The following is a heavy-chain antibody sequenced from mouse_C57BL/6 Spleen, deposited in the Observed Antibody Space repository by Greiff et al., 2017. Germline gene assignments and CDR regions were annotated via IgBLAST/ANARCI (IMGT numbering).Heavy chain of an antibody. V-gene: IGHV1-80*01. D-gene: IGHD2-12*01. J-gene: IGHJ2*01. CDR3: ARSYYSNYYDY. Sequence: QVQLQQSGAELVKPGASVKISCKASGYAFSSYWMNWVKQRPGKGLEWIGQIYPGDGDTNYNGEFKGKATLTADKSSSTAYMQLSSLTSEDSAVYFCARSYYSNYYDYWGQGTTLTVSS. CDR2: IYPGDGDT. CDR1: GYAFSSYW.